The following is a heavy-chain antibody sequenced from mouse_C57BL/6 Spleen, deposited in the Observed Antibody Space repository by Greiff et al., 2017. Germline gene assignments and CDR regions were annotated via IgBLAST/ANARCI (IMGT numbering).Heavy chain of an antibody. Sequence: QVQLQQSGAELARPGASVKMSCKASGYTFTSYTMHWVKQRPGQGLEWIGYINPSSGYTKYNQKFKDKATLTADKSSSTAYMQLSSLTSEDSAVYYCARFRITTVYYYAMDYWGQGTSVTVSS. J-gene: IGHJ4*01. CDR2: INPSSGYT. CDR1: GYTFTSYT. V-gene: IGHV1-4*01. CDR3: ARFRITTVYYYAMDY. D-gene: IGHD1-1*01.